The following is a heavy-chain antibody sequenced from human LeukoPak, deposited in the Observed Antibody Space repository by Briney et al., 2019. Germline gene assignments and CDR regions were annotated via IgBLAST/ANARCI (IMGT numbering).Heavy chain of an antibody. CDR1: GGTFSSYA. CDR3: ARVRYIRGLIFEADP. V-gene: IGHV1-69*04. J-gene: IGHJ5*02. Sequence: GASVKVSCKASGGTFSSYAISWVRQAPGQGLEWMGRIIPILGIANYAQKFQGRVTITADKSTSTAYMELSSLRAEDTAVYYCARVRYIRGLIFEADPWGQGTLVTVSS. D-gene: IGHD3-3*01. CDR2: IIPILGIA.